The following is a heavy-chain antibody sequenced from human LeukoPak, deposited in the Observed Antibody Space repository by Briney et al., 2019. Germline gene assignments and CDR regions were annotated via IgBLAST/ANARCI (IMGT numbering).Heavy chain of an antibody. CDR1: GFTFSSYW. CDR3: AREHCSSTSCYNAPYYYYMDV. V-gene: IGHV3-7*01. Sequence: GGSLRLSCAASGFTFSSYWMSWVRQAPGKGLEWVANIKQDGSEKYYVDSVKGRFTISRDNAKNPLYLQMNSLRAEDTAVYYCAREHCSSTSCYNAPYYYYMDVWGKGTTVTVSS. CDR2: IKQDGSEK. J-gene: IGHJ6*03. D-gene: IGHD2-2*02.